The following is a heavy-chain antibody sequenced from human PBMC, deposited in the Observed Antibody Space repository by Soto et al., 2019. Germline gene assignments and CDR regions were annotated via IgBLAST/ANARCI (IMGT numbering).Heavy chain of an antibody. CDR3: ARARIVAVSGRTGGYDYYDMDL. CDR1: GGTVTSYS. CDR2: VIPRFGRT. Sequence: QVQLEQSGAEVKRPGSSVKVSCRASGGTVTSYSINWVRRAPGQGPEWRGAVIPRFGRTTYAQRFESRVTVTAEASTSTVFLEMSGMRSEDTAVYFCARARIVAVSGRTGGYDYYDMDLWSQGTAVIVSS. J-gene: IGHJ6*02. V-gene: IGHV1-69*01. D-gene: IGHD2-15*01.